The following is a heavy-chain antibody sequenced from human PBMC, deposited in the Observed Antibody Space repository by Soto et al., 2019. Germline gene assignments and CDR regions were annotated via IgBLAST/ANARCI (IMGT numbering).Heavy chain of an antibody. Sequence: EVPLLESGGGLVQPGGSLRLSCAASGFTFSSYAMSWVRQAPGKGLEWVSAISGSGGSTYYADSVKGRFTISRDNSKNTLYLQMNSLRAEDTAVYYCAKSPNCGGDCLPTYWYFDLWGRGTLVTVSS. CDR3: AKSPNCGGDCLPTYWYFDL. CDR2: ISGSGGST. J-gene: IGHJ2*01. V-gene: IGHV3-23*01. CDR1: GFTFSSYA. D-gene: IGHD2-21*02.